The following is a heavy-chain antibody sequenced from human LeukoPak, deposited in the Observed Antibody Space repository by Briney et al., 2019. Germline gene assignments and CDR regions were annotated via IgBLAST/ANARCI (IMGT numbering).Heavy chain of an antibody. CDR2: IKVDGSET. D-gene: IGHD6-6*01. V-gene: IGHV3-7*01. J-gene: IGHJ4*02. Sequence: GGSLRLSCAASGFTLSTYWMSWVRQAPGKGLEWVANIKVDGSETNYVASVKGRFTISRDNGKNSLYLQMNSLRADDTAVYYCGRGSSARDYWGQGTLVTVSS. CDR1: GFTLSTYW. CDR3: GRGSSARDY.